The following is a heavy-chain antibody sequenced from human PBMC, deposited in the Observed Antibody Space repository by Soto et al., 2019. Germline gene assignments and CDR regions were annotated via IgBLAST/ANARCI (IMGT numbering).Heavy chain of an antibody. V-gene: IGHV4-34*01. Sequence: SETLSLTCAVYGGSFSGHYWSWIRQPPGKGLEWIGEINHSGSINYNPSLKSRVTISVDTSKNQFSLKLSSVTAADTAVYYCAKDLRQQRLLWFGELPRIYYYYGMDVWGQGTTVTVSS. CDR2: INHSGSI. CDR1: GGSFSGHY. CDR3: AKDLRQQRLLWFGELPRIYYYYGMDV. D-gene: IGHD3-10*01. J-gene: IGHJ6*02.